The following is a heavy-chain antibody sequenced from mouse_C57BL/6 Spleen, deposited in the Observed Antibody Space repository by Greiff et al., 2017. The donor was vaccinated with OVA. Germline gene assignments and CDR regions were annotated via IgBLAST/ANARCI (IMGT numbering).Heavy chain of an antibody. CDR2: IWSGGST. V-gene: IGHV2-4*01. Sequence: VKLVESGPGLVQPSQSLSITCTVSGFSLTSYGVHWVRQPPGQGLEWLGVIWSGGSTDYNAAFISRLSISKDNSKSQVFFKMNSLQADDTAIYYCASYYGNPFAYWGQGTLVTVSA. D-gene: IGHD2-1*01. J-gene: IGHJ3*01. CDR1: GFSLTSYG. CDR3: ASYYGNPFAY.